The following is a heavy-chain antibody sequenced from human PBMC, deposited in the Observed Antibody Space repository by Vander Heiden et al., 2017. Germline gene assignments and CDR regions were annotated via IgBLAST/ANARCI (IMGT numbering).Heavy chain of an antibody. V-gene: IGHV3-30*04. CDR3: ARDRSRPGVPTVTFYFDP. CDR1: GFTFRRYA. J-gene: IGHJ5*02. D-gene: IGHD4-17*01. CDR2: ISDDGSNK. Sequence: QVQLVESGGGVVQPGRSLSLSCAASGFTFRRYAMNWVRQAQGKGLEWVAVISDDGSNKYYADSVKGRFTISRDNSKNTLYLQMNSLRAEDTAVYYCARDRSRPGVPTVTFYFDPWGQGTLVTVSS.